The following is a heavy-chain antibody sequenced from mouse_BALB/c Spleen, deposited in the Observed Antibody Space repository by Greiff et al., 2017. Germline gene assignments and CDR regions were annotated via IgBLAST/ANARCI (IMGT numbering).Heavy chain of an antibody. V-gene: IGHV5-6*01. CDR1: GFTFSSYG. CDR2: ISSGGSYT. Sequence: DVHLVESGGDLVKPGGSLKLSCAASGFTFSSYGMSWVRQTPDKRLEWVATISSGGSYTYYPDSVKGRFTISRDNAKNTLYLQMSSLKSEDTAMYYSSRPYDYWGQGTTLTVSS. J-gene: IGHJ2*01. CDR3: SRPYDY.